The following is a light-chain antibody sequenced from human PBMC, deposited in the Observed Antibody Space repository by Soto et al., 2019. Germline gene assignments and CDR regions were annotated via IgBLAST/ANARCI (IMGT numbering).Light chain of an antibody. CDR1: NNNIGPYAD. V-gene: IGLV2-14*01. CDR2: EVV. J-gene: IGLJ3*02. CDR3: AWYTTRGTWV. Sequence: QSALTQPASVSGSPGQSITISCLGSNNNIGPYADVSWFQQHTGEATKVIIYEVVTPASGVSECFFAFKSGNTASLTIAGLPADDEADYCCAWYTTRGTWVFGGGTKVTVL.